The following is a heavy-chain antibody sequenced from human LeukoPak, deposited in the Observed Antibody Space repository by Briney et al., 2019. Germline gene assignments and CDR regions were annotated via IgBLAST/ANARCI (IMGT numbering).Heavy chain of an antibody. Sequence: GGSLRLSCAASGFTFSSYAMSWVRQAPGKGLEWVPAISGSGGSTYYADSVKGRFTISRDNSKNTLYLQMNSLRAEDTAVYYCAKETSSGWESLYYFDYWGQGTLVAVSS. V-gene: IGHV3-23*01. D-gene: IGHD6-19*01. CDR2: ISGSGGST. J-gene: IGHJ4*02. CDR3: AKETSSGWESLYYFDY. CDR1: GFTFSSYA.